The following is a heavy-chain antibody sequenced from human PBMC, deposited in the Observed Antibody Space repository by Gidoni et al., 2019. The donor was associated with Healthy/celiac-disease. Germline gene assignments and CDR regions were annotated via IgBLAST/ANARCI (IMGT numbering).Heavy chain of an antibody. J-gene: IGHJ5*02. CDR2: IWYDGSNK. V-gene: IGHV3-33*01. Sequence: QVQLVESGGGVVQPGRSLRLSCAASGFTFSSYGMHWVRQAPGKGLEWVAVIWYDGSNKYYADSVKGRFTISRDNSKNTLYLQMNSLRAEDTAVYYCARDLEYSSSNWFDPWGQGTLVTVSS. CDR1: GFTFSSYG. CDR3: ARDLEYSSSNWFDP. D-gene: IGHD6-6*01.